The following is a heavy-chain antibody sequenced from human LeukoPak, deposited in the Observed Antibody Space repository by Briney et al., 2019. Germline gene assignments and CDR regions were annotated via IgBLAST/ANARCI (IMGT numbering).Heavy chain of an antibody. D-gene: IGHD2-15*01. CDR3: AKDGGGLTYYFDQ. CDR1: GFTFSGYG. V-gene: IGHV3-30*18. CDR2: ISYDGSNK. J-gene: IGHJ4*02. Sequence: PGGSLRLSCAASGFTFSGYGMHWVRQTPGKGLEWVAVISYDGSNKYYADSVKGRFTISRANSKNTMYLQMNSLRAEDTAMYYCAKDGGGLTYYFDQWGQGTLVTVSS.